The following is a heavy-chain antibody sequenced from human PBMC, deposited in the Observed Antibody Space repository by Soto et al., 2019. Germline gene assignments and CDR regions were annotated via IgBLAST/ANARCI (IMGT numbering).Heavy chain of an antibody. Sequence: PGGSLRLSCAASGFTFSRHTMHWVRQAPGKGLEWVASISYDGSNKYYADSVKGRFTISRDNAKNSLYLQMNSLRAEDTAVYYCATPGGSHHPLDYWGQGTLVTVSS. V-gene: IGHV3-30*04. CDR1: GFTFSRHT. CDR3: ATPGGSHHPLDY. CDR2: ISYDGSNK. D-gene: IGHD3-16*01. J-gene: IGHJ4*02.